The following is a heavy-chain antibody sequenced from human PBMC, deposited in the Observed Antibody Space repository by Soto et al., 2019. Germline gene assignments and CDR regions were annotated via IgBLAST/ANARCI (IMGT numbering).Heavy chain of an antibody. V-gene: IGHV4-30-2*01. J-gene: IGHJ4*02. Sequence: PSETLSLTCAVSGGSISSGGYSWSWIRQPPGKGLEWIGYIYHSGSTYYNPSLKSRVTISVDRSKNQFSLKLSSVTAADTAVYYCARGLITGSQYSGGWYYFDSWGQGTQVTGSS. CDR3: ARGLITGSQYSGGWYYFDS. CDR1: GGSISSGGYS. D-gene: IGHD1-26*01. CDR2: IYHSGST.